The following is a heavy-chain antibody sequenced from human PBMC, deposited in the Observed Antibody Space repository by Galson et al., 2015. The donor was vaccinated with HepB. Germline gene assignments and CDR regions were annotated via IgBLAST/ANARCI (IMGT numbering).Heavy chain of an antibody. Sequence: SETLSLTCAVYGGSFSGYYWSWIRQPPGKGLEWIGEINHSGSTNYNPSLKSRVTISVDTSKNQFSLKLSSVTAADTAVYYCARGASSTSAHYSSSAKQFDYWGQGTLVTVSS. J-gene: IGHJ4*02. V-gene: IGHV4-34*01. CDR1: GGSFSGYY. CDR2: INHSGST. CDR3: ARGASSTSAHYSSSAKQFDY. D-gene: IGHD6-6*01.